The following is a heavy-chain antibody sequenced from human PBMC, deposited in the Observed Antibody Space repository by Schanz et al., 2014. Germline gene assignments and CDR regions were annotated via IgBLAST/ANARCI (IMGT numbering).Heavy chain of an antibody. D-gene: IGHD6-19*01. J-gene: IGHJ4*02. CDR1: GFTFTTFA. Sequence: EQVLESGGGFVQPGGSLRLSCATSGFTFTTFAMTWVRQAPGKGLEWVSGISDRGDGTNYGDSVRGRFTISRDNSRNKVYLQMTNVGVDDTATYYCVKTDAGWRFDYWGQGTLVIVSS. CDR2: ISDRGDGT. V-gene: IGHV3-23*01. CDR3: VKTDAGWRFDY.